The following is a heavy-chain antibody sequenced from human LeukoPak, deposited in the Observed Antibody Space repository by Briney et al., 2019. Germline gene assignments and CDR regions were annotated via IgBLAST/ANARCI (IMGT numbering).Heavy chain of an antibody. CDR1: GYTFTSYY. D-gene: IGHD1-26*01. V-gene: IGHV1-46*01. CDR2: INPSGGST. Sequence: ASVKVSCKASGYTFTSYYMHWVRQAPGQGLEWMGIINPSGGSTSYAQKFQGRVTMTRDTSTSTVYMELSSLRSEDTAVYYCARVLSGGATGDAFDIWGQGTMVTVSS. CDR3: ARVLSGGATGDAFDI. J-gene: IGHJ3*02.